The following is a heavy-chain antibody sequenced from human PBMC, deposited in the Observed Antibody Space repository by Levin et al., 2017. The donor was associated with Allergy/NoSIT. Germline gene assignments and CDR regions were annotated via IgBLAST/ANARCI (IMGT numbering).Heavy chain of an antibody. Sequence: ETLSLTCTVSGGSISSTTYYWGWIRQPPGKGLEWIEGIYYSGRTYYNPSLYSRVTISVDTSKNQFSLKLSSVTAADTAVYYCARGYSYDSSAYWGDYWGQGSLVTVSS. CDR1: GGSISSTTYY. CDR3: ARGYSYDSSAYWGDY. J-gene: IGHJ4*02. V-gene: IGHV4-39*01. D-gene: IGHD3-22*01. CDR2: IYYSGRT.